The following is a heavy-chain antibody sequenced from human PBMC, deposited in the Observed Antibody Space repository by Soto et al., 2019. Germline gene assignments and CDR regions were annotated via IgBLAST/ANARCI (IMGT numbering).Heavy chain of an antibody. CDR2: IYYSGST. D-gene: IGHD1-26*01. CDR3: ARHLRYSGRPNDAFDI. V-gene: IGHV4-39*01. J-gene: IGHJ3*02. Sequence: SETLSLTCTVSGGSISSSSYYWGWIRQPPGKGLEWIGSIYYSGSTYYNPSLKSRVTISVDTSKNQFSLKLSSVTAADTAVYYCARHLRYSGRPNDAFDIWGQGTMVTVSS. CDR1: GGSISSSSYY.